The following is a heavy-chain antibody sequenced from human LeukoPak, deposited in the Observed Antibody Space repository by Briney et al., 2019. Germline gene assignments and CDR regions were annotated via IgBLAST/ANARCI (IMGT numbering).Heavy chain of an antibody. D-gene: IGHD6-19*01. CDR3: ARWYYSGWAFDY. CDR2: XXDSGST. Sequence: SETLSPICTXXGGSISSXXXXXXXXXXXXXXXWIGYXXDSGSTXXXXXXXXXVAXXXXXXKNQFSLKLSSVTAADTAVYYCARWYYSGWAFDYWGQGTLVTVSS. J-gene: IGHJ4*02. CDR1: GGSISSXX. V-gene: IGHV4-59*08.